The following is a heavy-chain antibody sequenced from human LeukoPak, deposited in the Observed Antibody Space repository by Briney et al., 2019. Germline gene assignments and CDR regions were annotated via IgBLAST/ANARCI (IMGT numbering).Heavy chain of an antibody. CDR2: IYPGDSDT. D-gene: IGHD2-2*01. J-gene: IGHJ6*02. Sequence: GESLKISCKGSGYSFTSYWIGWVRQMPGKGLEWMGIIYPGDSDTTYSPSFQGQVTISADKSISTAYLQWSSLKATDTAMYYCARRDGYCSSTSCYADYYYGMDVWGQGTTVTVSS. V-gene: IGHV5-51*01. CDR1: GYSFTSYW. CDR3: ARRDGYCSSTSCYADYYYGMDV.